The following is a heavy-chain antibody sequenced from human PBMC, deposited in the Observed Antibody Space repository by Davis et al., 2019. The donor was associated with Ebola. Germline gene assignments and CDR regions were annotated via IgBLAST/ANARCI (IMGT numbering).Heavy chain of an antibody. CDR3: AREKSLGDRVGDYYYGMDV. J-gene: IGHJ6*02. Sequence: GESLKISCAASGFSFSSYAMHWVRQAPGKGLEWVAVITYDGSKKYYADSVKGRFTISRDNSKNTLYLQMNSLRAEDTAVYYCAREKSLGDRVGDYYYGMDVWGQGTTVTVSS. V-gene: IGHV3-30-3*01. D-gene: IGHD2-21*02. CDR1: GFSFSSYA. CDR2: ITYDGSKK.